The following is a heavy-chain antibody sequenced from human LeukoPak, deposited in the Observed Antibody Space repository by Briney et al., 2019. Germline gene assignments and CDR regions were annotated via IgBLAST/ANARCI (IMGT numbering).Heavy chain of an antibody. D-gene: IGHD6-19*01. CDR1: GGSISGYY. CDR2: IYHNGGT. CDR3: ARHLRAVAGGRYFDY. Sequence: SETLSLTCTVSGGSISGYYWSWIRQPPGKGLEWIGYIYHNGGTNYNPSLQSRLTISVDTSKNQFSLKLSSVTAADTAVYYCARHLRAVAGGRYFDYWGQGTQFTVSS. V-gene: IGHV4-59*08. J-gene: IGHJ4*02.